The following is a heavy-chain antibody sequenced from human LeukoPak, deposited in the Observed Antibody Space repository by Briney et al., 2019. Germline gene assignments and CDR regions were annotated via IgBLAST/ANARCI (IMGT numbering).Heavy chain of an antibody. Sequence: GGSLRLSCAASGFTVSSNYMSWVRQAPGKGLEWVSVIYSGGSTYYADSVKGRFTISRDNSKNTLYLQMNSLRAEDTGVYYCARDRQPSRYNGLNVWGQGTTVTVSS. CDR3: ARDRQPSRYNGLNV. CDR2: IYSGGST. J-gene: IGHJ6*02. V-gene: IGHV3-53*01. CDR1: GFTVSSNY. D-gene: IGHD2-2*02.